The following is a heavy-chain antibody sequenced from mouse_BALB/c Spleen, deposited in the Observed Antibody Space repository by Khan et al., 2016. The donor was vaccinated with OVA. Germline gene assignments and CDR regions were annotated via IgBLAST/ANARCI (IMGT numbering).Heavy chain of an antibody. CDR3: GRGNYYRYYFDY. D-gene: IGHD1-1*01. CDR2: ITYSGNT. CDR1: GYSITNCYT. Sequence: EVELVESGPGLVKPSQSLSLSCTVSGYSITNCYTRYLIRKLPKNLLWMVDIITYSGNTNYNPTLKSRITITGDTSKNPFFLQLNSVTSEDTATYYCGRGNYYRYYFDYWGQGTPLTVSS. V-gene: IGHV3-2*02. J-gene: IGHJ2*01.